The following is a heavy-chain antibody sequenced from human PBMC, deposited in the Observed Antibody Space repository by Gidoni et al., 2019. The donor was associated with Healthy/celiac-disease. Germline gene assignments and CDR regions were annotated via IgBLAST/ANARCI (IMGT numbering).Heavy chain of an antibody. Sequence: EVQPLESGGGLVPPGGSLRLACAASGFTFSRHAMSWVRQVPGKGLEWVADIRGSGGSTYYTDTVKGRFTISRDNSKNTLYLQMNSLRAEYTAVYYCAKASAPTRHYYDSSGPDAFDIWGQGTMVTVSS. CDR3: AKASAPTRHYYDSSGPDAFDI. CDR1: GFTFSRHA. D-gene: IGHD3-22*01. J-gene: IGHJ3*02. V-gene: IGHV3-23*01. CDR2: IRGSGGST.